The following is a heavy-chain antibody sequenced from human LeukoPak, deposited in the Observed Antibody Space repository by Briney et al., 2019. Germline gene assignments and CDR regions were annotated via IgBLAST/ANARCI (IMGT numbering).Heavy chain of an antibody. CDR1: GYTFTRYG. V-gene: IGHV1-18*01. Sequence: GASVKVSCKASGYTFTRYGISWVRQAPGQGLEWMGWISAYNGNTNYAQKLQGRVTMTTDTSTSTAYMELRSLRSDDTAVYYCARGHFDWLFTAFDYWGQGTLVTVSS. J-gene: IGHJ4*02. CDR3: ARGHFDWLFTAFDY. D-gene: IGHD3-9*01. CDR2: ISAYNGNT.